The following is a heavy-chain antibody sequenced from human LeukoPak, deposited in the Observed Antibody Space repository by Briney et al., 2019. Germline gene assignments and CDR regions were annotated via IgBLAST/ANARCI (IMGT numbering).Heavy chain of an antibody. CDR1: GFTFGDYA. J-gene: IGHJ4*02. Sequence: GGSLRLSCTASGFTFGDYAMSWVRQAPGKGLEWVGFIRSKAYGATTEYAASVKGRFTISRDDCKSIAYLQMNSLKTEDTAVYYCTRGYYSLYWGQGTLVTVSS. CDR2: IRSKAYGATT. D-gene: IGHD3-10*01. CDR3: TRGYYSLY. V-gene: IGHV3-49*04.